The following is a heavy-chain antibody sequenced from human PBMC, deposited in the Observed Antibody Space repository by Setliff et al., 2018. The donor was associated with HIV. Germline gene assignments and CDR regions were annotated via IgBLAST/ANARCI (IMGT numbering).Heavy chain of an antibody. J-gene: IGHJ4*02. CDR3: ATLYYYDSSGYYRDVDY. CDR2: IIPIFGTA. V-gene: IGHV1-69*05. CDR1: GGTFSSYA. D-gene: IGHD3-22*01. Sequence: SVKVSCKASGGTFSSYAISWVRQAPGQGLEWMGGIIPIFGTANYAQKFQGRVTITRDTSISTAYMELSRLRSDDTAVYYCATLYYYDSSGYYRDVDYWGQGTLVTVSS.